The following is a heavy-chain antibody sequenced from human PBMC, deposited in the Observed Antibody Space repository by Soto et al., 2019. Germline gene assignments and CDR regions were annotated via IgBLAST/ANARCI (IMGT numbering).Heavy chain of an antibody. Sequence: PSETLSLTSTVSGGYISSGGYYWIWVRQQPGKGLEWIGYIYYSGTAEYNPSLESRVAISLDPSKRHFALRLNSVTAADTAVYYCARVTIRWYYFGTRGQVTLFPVCS. CDR2: IYYSGTA. CDR3: ARVTIRWYYFGT. D-gene: IGHD3-16*01. V-gene: IGHV4-31*03. J-gene: IGHJ4*02. CDR1: GGYISSGGYY.